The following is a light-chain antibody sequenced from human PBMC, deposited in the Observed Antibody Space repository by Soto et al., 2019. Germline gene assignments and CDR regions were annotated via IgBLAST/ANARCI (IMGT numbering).Light chain of an antibody. CDR3: MQALQTPSYT. CDR2: LGY. J-gene: IGKJ2*01. Sequence: DIVMTQSPLSLPVTPGEPASISCRSSQSLLHSNGYNYLDWYLQKPGQSPQLLIYLGYNRASGVPERFSGSGSGPDFTLKISRVEAEDVGVYYCMQALQTPSYTFGQGTKLEIK. V-gene: IGKV2-28*01. CDR1: QSLLHSNGYNY.